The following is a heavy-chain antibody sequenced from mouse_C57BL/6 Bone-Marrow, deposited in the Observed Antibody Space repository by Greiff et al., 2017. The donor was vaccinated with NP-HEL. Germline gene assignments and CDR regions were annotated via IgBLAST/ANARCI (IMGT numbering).Heavy chain of an antibody. CDR2: IDPENGDT. CDR1: GFNIKDDY. J-gene: IGHJ2*01. D-gene: IGHD1-1*01. CDR3: TTDYYGSSFYYFDY. Sequence: SAAELVRPGASVKLSCTASGFNIKDDYMHWVKQRPEQGLEWIGWIDPENGDTEYASKFQGKATITADTSSNTAYLQLSSLTSEDTSVYYCTTDYYGSSFYYFDYWGQGTTLTVSS. V-gene: IGHV14-4*01.